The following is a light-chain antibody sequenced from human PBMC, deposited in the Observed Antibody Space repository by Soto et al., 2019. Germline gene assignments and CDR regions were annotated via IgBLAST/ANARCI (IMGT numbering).Light chain of an antibody. V-gene: IGKV3-15*01. Sequence: ETVMTQSPATLSVSPGARATLSCRASQTISSNLAWYQQKPGQAPRLLMFRTSTGATGIPARFSGSGSGTEFNITISSLQSEDSAVYYCQQYNNWPRATFGGGTKVDIK. CDR2: RTS. CDR1: QTISSN. CDR3: QQYNNWPRAT. J-gene: IGKJ4*01.